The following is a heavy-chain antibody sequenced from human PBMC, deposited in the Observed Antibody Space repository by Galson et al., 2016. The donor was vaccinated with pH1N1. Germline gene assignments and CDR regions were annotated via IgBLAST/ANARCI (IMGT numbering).Heavy chain of an antibody. J-gene: IGHJ3*02. CDR1: GDSVSSNSAA. CDR3: ARSEYYYDSSGYRHDTFDS. D-gene: IGHD3-22*01. Sequence: CAISGDSVSSNSAAWNWIRQSPSRGLEWLGRTRYRSKWYNDYGVSVKSRITINPDTSKNQFSLQLNSVTPEDTAVYYCARSEYYYDSSGYRHDTFDSWGQGTTVTVSS. V-gene: IGHV6-1*01. CDR2: TRYRSKWYN.